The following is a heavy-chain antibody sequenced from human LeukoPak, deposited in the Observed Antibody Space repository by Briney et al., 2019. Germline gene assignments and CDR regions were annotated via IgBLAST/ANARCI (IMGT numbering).Heavy chain of an antibody. V-gene: IGHV1-18*04. J-gene: IGHJ4*02. CDR2: ISAYNGNT. D-gene: IGHD4-17*01. CDR3: ARVYGDYENPPDY. CDR1: GYTFTGYY. Sequence: GASVKVSCKASGYTFTGYYMHWVRQAPGQGLEWMGWISAYNGNTNYAQKLQGRVTMTTDTSTSTAYMELRSLRSDDTAVYYCARVYGDYENPPDYWGQGTLVTVSS.